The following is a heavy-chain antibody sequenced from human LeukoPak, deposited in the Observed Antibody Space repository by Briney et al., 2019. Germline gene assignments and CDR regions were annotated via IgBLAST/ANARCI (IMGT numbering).Heavy chain of an antibody. V-gene: IGHV4-59*11. CDR3: ASSRFLRRFDP. Sequence: PSETLSLTCTVSGGSISSHYWSWIRQPPGKGLEWIGYIYYSGSTNYNPSLKSRVTISVDTSKNQFSLKLSSVTAADTAVYYCASSRFLRRFDPWGQGILVTVSS. J-gene: IGHJ5*02. CDR2: IYYSGST. CDR1: GGSISSHY. D-gene: IGHD3-3*01.